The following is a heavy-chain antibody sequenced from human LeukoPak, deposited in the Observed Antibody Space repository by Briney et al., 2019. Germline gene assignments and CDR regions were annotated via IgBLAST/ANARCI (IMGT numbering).Heavy chain of an antibody. J-gene: IGHJ3*02. CDR1: GGSFSGYY. CDR2: INHGGST. V-gene: IGHV4-34*01. Sequence: PSETLSLTCAVYGGSFSGYYWSWIRQPLGKGLEWIGEINHGGSTNYNPSLMSRVTISVDMSKNQLSLKLSSVTAADTAVYHCARHKLGSPFDAFDIWGQGTMVTVSS. D-gene: IGHD1-26*01. CDR3: ARHKLGSPFDAFDI.